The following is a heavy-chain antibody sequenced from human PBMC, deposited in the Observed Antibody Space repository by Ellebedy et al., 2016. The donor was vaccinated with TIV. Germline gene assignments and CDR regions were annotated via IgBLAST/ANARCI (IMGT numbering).Heavy chain of an antibody. J-gene: IGHJ4*02. V-gene: IGHV3-11*04. CDR2: ISSSGSTI. Sequence: GESLKISCAASGFTFSDYSMNWIRQTPGKGLEWVSYISSSGSTIYYADSVNGRFTISRDNAKNSLYLQMNSLRAEDTAVYYCARVREAYDTNDYWGQGTLVTVPS. D-gene: IGHD5-12*01. CDR1: GFTFSDYS. CDR3: ARVREAYDTNDY.